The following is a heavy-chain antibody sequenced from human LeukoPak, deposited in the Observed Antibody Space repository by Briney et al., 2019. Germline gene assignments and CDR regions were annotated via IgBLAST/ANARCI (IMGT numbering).Heavy chain of an antibody. CDR3: AREKYGYDILTGPKNWFDP. V-gene: IGHV4-4*07. CDR1: GGSISSYY. D-gene: IGHD3-9*01. Sequence: SETLSLTCTVSGGSISSYYWSWIRQPAGKGLEWIGRIYTSGSTNYNPSLKSRVTISVDTSKNQFSLKLSSVTAADTAVYYCAREKYGYDILTGPKNWFDPWGQGTLVTVSS. J-gene: IGHJ5*01. CDR2: IYTSGST.